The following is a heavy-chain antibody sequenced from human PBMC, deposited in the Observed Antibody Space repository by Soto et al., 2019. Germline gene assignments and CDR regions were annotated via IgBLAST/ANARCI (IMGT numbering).Heavy chain of an antibody. CDR3: ARHVAWEGIADRSDY. Sequence: GESLKISCKGSGYSFTSYWIGWVRQMPGKGLEWMGIIYPGDSDTRYSPSFQGQVTISADKSISTAYLQWSSLKASDTAMYYCARHVAWEGIADRSDYWGQGTLVTVSS. CDR1: GYSFTSYW. D-gene: IGHD6-13*01. CDR2: IYPGDSDT. V-gene: IGHV5-51*01. J-gene: IGHJ4*02.